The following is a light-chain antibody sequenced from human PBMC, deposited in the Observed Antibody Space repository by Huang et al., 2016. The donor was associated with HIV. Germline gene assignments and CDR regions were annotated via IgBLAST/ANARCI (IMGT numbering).Light chain of an antibody. CDR2: WAA. CDR1: QSGLYSSKDKNY. Sequence: DIVMTQSPDSLAVSLGERATINCKSSQSGLYSSKDKNYLAWYQQKPGQPPKLLFYWAATRESGVPDRFSGSGSGSDFTLTSTSLQAEDGAVYYCQQYYSIPYTFGQGTKLEIK. CDR3: QQYYSIPYT. V-gene: IGKV4-1*01. J-gene: IGKJ2*01.